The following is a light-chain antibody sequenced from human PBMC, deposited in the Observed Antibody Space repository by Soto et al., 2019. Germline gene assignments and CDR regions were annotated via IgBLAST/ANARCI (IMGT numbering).Light chain of an antibody. Sequence: SYELTQPPSVSVAPGQTARITCGGNNIESKSVHWYQQRPGQAPVLVPYDDGNRPSGIPERLSGSNSGSTATLTISSVEASDEADYFCQVWDISSDQYLFGPGTKVTVL. V-gene: IGLV3-21*02. J-gene: IGLJ1*01. CDR3: QVWDISSDQYL. CDR1: NIESKS. CDR2: DDG.